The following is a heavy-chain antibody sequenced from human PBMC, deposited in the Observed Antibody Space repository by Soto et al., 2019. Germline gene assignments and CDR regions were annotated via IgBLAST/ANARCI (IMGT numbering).Heavy chain of an antibody. D-gene: IGHD3-10*01. Sequence: ASVKVSCKASGYTFTSYAMHWVRQAPGQRLEWMGWINAGNGNTKYSQKFQGRGTITRDTSASTAYMELSSLRSEDTAVYYCARRGEVGTGSPPRNYYYYYMDVWGKGTTVTVSS. V-gene: IGHV1-3*01. CDR1: GYTFTSYA. J-gene: IGHJ6*03. CDR3: ARRGEVGTGSPPRNYYYYYMDV. CDR2: INAGNGNT.